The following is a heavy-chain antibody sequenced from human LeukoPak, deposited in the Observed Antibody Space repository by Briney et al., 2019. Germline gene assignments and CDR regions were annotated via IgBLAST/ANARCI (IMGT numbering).Heavy chain of an antibody. Sequence: GASVTVSCKPSGYTFTSYGISWVRQAPGQGLEWMGWISAYNGNTNYAQKLQGRVTMTTDTSTSTAYMELRSLRSDDTAVYYCARAPQYSGRYAVYYYGLDVWGQGTTVTVSS. J-gene: IGHJ6*02. CDR1: GYTFTSYG. D-gene: IGHD1-26*01. CDR2: ISAYNGNT. CDR3: ARAPQYSGRYAVYYYGLDV. V-gene: IGHV1-18*01.